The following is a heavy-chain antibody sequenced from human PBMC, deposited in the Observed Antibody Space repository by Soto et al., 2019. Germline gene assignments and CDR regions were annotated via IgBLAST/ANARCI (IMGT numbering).Heavy chain of an antibody. CDR3: ARRHRPSYTSDY. D-gene: IGHD4-4*01. CDR2: INDDGRRT. J-gene: IGHJ4*02. V-gene: IGHV3-74*01. Sequence: EVQLVESGGGLVQPGGSLRLSCAASGFTFSSYWMHWVRQAPGKGLEWVSRINDDGRRTSYADSVKGRFTISRDNAKKTLYLQMNSLRDDDKAIYYCARRHRPSYTSDYWGQGTLVTGSS. CDR1: GFTFSSYW.